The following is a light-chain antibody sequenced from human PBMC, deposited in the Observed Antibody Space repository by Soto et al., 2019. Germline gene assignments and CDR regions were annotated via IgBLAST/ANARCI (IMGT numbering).Light chain of an antibody. J-gene: IGKJ3*01. Sequence: EVVLTQSPGTLSLSPGEGATLSCRASQSVRGNSLAWYQQKPGQAPRLLIYSVSSRATGIPDRFSGSGSGTDFTLTISRLEPEDFAVYYCQQYGALPVTFGPGITVDSK. CDR2: SVS. V-gene: IGKV3-20*01. CDR1: QSVRGNS. CDR3: QQYGALPVT.